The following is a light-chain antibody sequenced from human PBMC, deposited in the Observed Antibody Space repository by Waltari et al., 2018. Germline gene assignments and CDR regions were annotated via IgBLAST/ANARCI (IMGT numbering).Light chain of an antibody. CDR1: SSNIGAGYD. Sequence: QSVLTQPPSVSGAPGQRVTISCTGNSSNIGAGYDVHWYQQLPGTAPKLLIYGNSNRPSGVPARCSGSKSGTSASLAITGLQAEDEADDYCQSYDNNPYVVFGGGTKLTVL. J-gene: IGLJ2*01. V-gene: IGLV1-40*01. CDR2: GNS. CDR3: QSYDNNPYVV.